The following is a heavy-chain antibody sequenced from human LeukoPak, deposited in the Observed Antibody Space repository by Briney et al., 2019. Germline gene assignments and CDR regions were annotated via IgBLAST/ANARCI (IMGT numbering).Heavy chain of an antibody. V-gene: IGHV4-34*01. D-gene: IGHD1-7*01. CDR2: INHSGST. Sequence: SETLSLTCAVYGGSFSNYYWSWIRQPPGKGLVWIGEINHSGSTRYNPSLKSRVIISVDTSKNQFSLKLSSVTAADTAVYYCARDVTRNYYFDYWGQGTLVTVSS. CDR3: ARDVTRNYYFDY. CDR1: GGSFSNYY. J-gene: IGHJ4*02.